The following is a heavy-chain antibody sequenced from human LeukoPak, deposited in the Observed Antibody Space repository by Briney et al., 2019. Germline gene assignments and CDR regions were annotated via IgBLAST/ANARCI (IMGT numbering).Heavy chain of an antibody. CDR2: IIPILGIA. J-gene: IGHJ6*02. D-gene: IGHD5-18*01. V-gene: IGHV1-69*02. CDR1: GCTYSSYT. Sequence: SVKVSCKASGCTYSSYTINWVRQAPGQGLEWMGRIIPILGIANYAQKFQGRVTITADKSTSTAYMELSSLRSEDTAVYYCAASDTAMVIPHYYYYYGMDVWGQGTTVTVSS. CDR3: AASDTAMVIPHYYYYYGMDV.